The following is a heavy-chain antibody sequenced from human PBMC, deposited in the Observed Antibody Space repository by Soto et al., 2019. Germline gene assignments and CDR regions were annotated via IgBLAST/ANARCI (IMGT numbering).Heavy chain of an antibody. CDR2: INPATGAA. CDR1: GYPVTAYY. Sequence: QLHLVQSGAVVKKPGASVTVSCSASGYPVTAYYMHWVRQAPGRGLEWMGGINPATGAAKYTQTFRGRVTMARDTATSTVFMELRGLTSEDTAGFFCARGGGVGVAGSAAFDMWGQGTLVTVSS. V-gene: IGHV1-2*02. J-gene: IGHJ3*02. D-gene: IGHD3-3*01. CDR3: ARGGGVGVAGSAAFDM.